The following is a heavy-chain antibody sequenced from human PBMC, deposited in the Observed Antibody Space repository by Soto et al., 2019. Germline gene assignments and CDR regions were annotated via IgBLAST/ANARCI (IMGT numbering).Heavy chain of an antibody. D-gene: IGHD3-16*01. J-gene: IGHJ4*02. CDR3: ARDRPGGYFDY. V-gene: IGHV1-2*02. CDR1: GYTFTGYY. CDR2: INPNSGGT. Sequence: QVQLVQSGAEVKKPGASVKVSCKASGYTFTGYYMHWVRQAPGQGLEWMGWINPNSGGTNYAQKVQGRVTMTRDTSISTAYMELRRLRSDDTAVYYCARDRPGGYFDYWGQGTLVTVSS.